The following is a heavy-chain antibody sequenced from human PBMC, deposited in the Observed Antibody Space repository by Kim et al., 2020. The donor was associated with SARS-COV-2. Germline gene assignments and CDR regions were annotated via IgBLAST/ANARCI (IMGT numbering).Heavy chain of an antibody. Sequence: SETLSLTCAVYGGSFSGYYWSWIRQPPGKGLEWIGEINHSGSTNYNPSLKSRVTISVDTSKSQFSLKLSSVTAADTAVYYCARRFGRYFDWLSRAFDYWGQGTLVTVSS. CDR2: INHSGST. CDR1: GGSFSGYY. V-gene: IGHV4-34*01. CDR3: ARRFGRYFDWLSRAFDY. J-gene: IGHJ4*02. D-gene: IGHD3-9*01.